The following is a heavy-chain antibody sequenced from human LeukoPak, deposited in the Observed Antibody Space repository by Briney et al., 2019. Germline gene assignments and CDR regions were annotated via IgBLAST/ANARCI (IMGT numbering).Heavy chain of an antibody. J-gene: IGHJ3*02. Sequence: ASVKVSCKASGGTVSSYAISWVRQAPGQGLEWMGRIIPIFGTANYAQKFQGRVTITTDESTSTAYMGLSSLRSEDTAVYYCARNKLPLGAFDIWGQGTMVTVSS. CDR3: ARNKLPLGAFDI. D-gene: IGHD1-7*01. V-gene: IGHV1-69*05. CDR2: IIPIFGTA. CDR1: GGTVSSYA.